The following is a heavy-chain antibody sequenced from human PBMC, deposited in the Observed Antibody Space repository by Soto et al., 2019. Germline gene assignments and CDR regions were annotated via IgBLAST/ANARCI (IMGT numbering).Heavy chain of an antibody. CDR2: TYYRSKWNT. CDR1: GDNVSSNSAA. V-gene: IGHV6-1*01. Sequence: QTLSLTCAISGDNVSSNSAAWKWIRQSPSRGLEGLGRTYYRSKWNTDYAVSVNSRITISPDTSKTQFSLQLKSVTPEDTGVYYCARDYYESGGYFDCWGQGNLVTVSS. CDR3: ARDYYESGGYFDC. J-gene: IGHJ4*02. D-gene: IGHD3-22*01.